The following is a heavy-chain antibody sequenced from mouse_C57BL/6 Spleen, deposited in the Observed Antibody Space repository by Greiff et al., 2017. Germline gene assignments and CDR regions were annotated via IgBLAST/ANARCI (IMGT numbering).Heavy chain of an antibody. CDR3: ARGYYDYRFAY. D-gene: IGHD2-4*01. V-gene: IGHV3-6*01. Sequence: EVKLLESGPGLVKPSQSLSLTCSVTGYSITSGYYWNWIRQFPGNKLEWMGYISYDGSNNYNPSLKNRISITRDTSKNQFFLKLNSVTTEDTATYYCARGYYDYRFAYWGQGTLVTVSA. CDR1: GYSITSGYY. J-gene: IGHJ3*01. CDR2: ISYDGSN.